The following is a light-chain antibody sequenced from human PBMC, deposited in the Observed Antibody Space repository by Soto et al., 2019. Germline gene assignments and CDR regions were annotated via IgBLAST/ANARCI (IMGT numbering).Light chain of an antibody. V-gene: IGLV2-14*01. Sequence: QSALTQPDSVSGSPGQSITISCTGTSSDVGGYNYVSWYQQHPGKATKLMIYDVSNRPSGVSNRFSVSNSGNTASLTISGLQAEDDADYSCSSYTSSSTYVVFGGGTKLTVL. CDR3: SSYTSSSTYVV. CDR1: SSDVGGYNY. J-gene: IGLJ2*01. CDR2: DVS.